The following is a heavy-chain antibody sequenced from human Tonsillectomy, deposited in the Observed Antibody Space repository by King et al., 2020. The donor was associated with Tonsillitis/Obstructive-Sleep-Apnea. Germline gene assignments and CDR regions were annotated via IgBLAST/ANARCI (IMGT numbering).Heavy chain of an antibody. J-gene: IGHJ4*02. Sequence: VQLVESGGGLVKPGGSLRLSCEASGFTFSSVSMNWVRQAPGKGLEWLSSISSSSSYIYYADSVKGRFTISRDNAKNSLYLQMNSLRAEDTAVYYCARGDIVIVPSAIGDWGQGTLVTVSS. CDR1: GFTFSSVS. D-gene: IGHD2-2*02. CDR3: ARGDIVIVPSAIGD. V-gene: IGHV3-21*01. CDR2: ISSSSSYI.